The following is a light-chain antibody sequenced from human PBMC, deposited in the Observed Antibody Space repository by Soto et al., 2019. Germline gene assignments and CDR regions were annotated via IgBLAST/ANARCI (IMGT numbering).Light chain of an antibody. J-gene: IGLJ1*01. CDR2: GVT. CDR3: FSHRRGDSHV. V-gene: IGLV2-14*01. CDR1: SRDVGGYNY. Sequence: QSALTQPASVSGSPGQSITISCTGTSRDVGGYNYVSWYQQYPGKAPKLMIYGVTNRPSGVSNRFSGSKTANTASLTISGLQAEDEAYYYCFSHRRGDSHVFGTGTKLTVL.